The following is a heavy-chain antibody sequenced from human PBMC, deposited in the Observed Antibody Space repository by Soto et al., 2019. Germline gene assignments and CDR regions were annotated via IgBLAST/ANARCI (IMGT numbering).Heavy chain of an antibody. CDR2: ISPYNGNT. CDR1: GYTFTNFG. Sequence: QVQLVQSGAEVKKPGASVKVSCKASGYTFTNFGINWVRQAPGLGLEWVGWISPYNGNTQTVEKLQGRVTMTPDTSTRTAYMELRRLRSDDTAVYYCARGRDYGDFYFDYWGQGTLVTVSS. J-gene: IGHJ4*02. CDR3: ARGRDYGDFYFDY. D-gene: IGHD4-17*01. V-gene: IGHV1-18*01.